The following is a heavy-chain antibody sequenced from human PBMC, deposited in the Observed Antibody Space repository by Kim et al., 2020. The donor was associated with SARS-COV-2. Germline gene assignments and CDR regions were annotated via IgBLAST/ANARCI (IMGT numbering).Heavy chain of an antibody. CDR2: T. V-gene: IGHV4-39*01. J-gene: IGHJ2*01. CDR3: ARHLRNWYFDL. Sequence: TNYTPSLKGRVTISVDKSKKQFSLRLSSVTAADAAVYYCARHLRNWYFDLWGRGTLVTVSS.